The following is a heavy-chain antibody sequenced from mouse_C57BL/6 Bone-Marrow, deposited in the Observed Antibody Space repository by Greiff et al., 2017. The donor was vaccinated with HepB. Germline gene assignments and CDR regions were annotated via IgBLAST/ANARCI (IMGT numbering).Heavy chain of an antibody. CDR2: IYPGSGST. Sequence: QVQLQQPGAELVKPGASVKMSCKASGYTFTSYWITWVKQRPGQGLEWIGDIYPGSGSTNYTEKFKSKATLTVDTSSSTAYMQLSSLTSEDSAVYYSAREDYDGDYYAMEYWGQGTSVTVSS. CDR1: GYTFTSYW. V-gene: IGHV1-55*01. CDR3: AREDYDGDYYAMEY. D-gene: IGHD2-4*01. J-gene: IGHJ4*01.